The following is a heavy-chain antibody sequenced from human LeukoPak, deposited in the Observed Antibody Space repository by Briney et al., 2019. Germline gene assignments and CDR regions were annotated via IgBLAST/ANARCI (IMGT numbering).Heavy chain of an antibody. V-gene: IGHV3-23*01. Sequence: GGSLRLSCAASGLTFSNYAMSWVRRAPGKGLEWFSTVGDKGDATAHADSVKGRFTISRDNAKNTLSLLMNILRAEDTAVYYCARVGPLATRSAGHYYFDLWGRGTLVTVSS. CDR1: GLTFSNYA. CDR3: ARVGPLATRSAGHYYFDL. J-gene: IGHJ2*01. CDR2: VGDKGDAT. D-gene: IGHD3-10*01.